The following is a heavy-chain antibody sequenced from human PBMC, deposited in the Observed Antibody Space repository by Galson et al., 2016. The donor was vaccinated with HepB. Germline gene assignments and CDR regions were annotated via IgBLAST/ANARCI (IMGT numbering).Heavy chain of an antibody. D-gene: IGHD6-13*01. J-gene: IGHJ4*02. CDR2: IMPILRTT. Sequence: SVKVSCKASGGTFSTYGFSWVRQAPGQGLEWMGGIMPILRTTNYAQKSQGRVTITADDSTSTAYMVLSSLKFEDPAVYYCASWEAIGAAGTEFDYWGQGTLVTVSS. CDR1: GGTFSTYG. CDR3: ASWEAIGAAGTEFDY. V-gene: IGHV1-69*13.